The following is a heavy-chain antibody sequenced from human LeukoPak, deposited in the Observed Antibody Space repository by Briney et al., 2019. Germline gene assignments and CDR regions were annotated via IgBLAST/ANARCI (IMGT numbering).Heavy chain of an antibody. J-gene: IGHJ4*02. CDR3: ASQRDGDYVE. D-gene: IGHD4-17*01. CDR1: GFTFSSYW. Sequence: GGSLRLSCAASGFTFSSYWMGWVRQAPGKGLEWVANIKKDGSEKYYVDSVKGRFSISRDNAKNSLYLQMNSLRAEDTAVYYCASQRDGDYVEWGQGTLVTVSP. CDR2: IKKDGSEK. V-gene: IGHV3-7*01.